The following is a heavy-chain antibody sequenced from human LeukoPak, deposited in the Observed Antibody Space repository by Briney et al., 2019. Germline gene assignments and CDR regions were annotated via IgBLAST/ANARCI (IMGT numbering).Heavy chain of an antibody. V-gene: IGHV4-59*04. CDR3: ATNDEDIVVVPAAPHPSYGMDV. J-gene: IGHJ6*02. CDR2: IYYSGST. D-gene: IGHD2-2*01. Sequence: SETLSLTCTVSGGSISSYYWSWIRQPPGKGLEWIGYIYYSGSTYYNPSLKSRVTISVDTSKNQFSLKLSSVTAADTAVYCCATNDEDIVVVPAAPHPSYGMDVWGQGTTVTVSS. CDR1: GGSISSYY.